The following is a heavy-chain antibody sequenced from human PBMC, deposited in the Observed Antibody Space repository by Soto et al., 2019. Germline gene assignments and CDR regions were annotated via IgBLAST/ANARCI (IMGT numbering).Heavy chain of an antibody. CDR1: GFTFSSYG. D-gene: IGHD4-17*01. V-gene: IGHV3-30*18. J-gene: IGHJ6*02. CDR3: AKVLGATVTTFYYYYGMDV. Sequence: GSLRLSCAASGFTFSSYGMHWVRQAPGKGLEWVAVISYDGSNKYYADSVKGRFTISRDNSKNTLYLQMNSLRAEDTAVYYCAKVLGATVTTFYYYYGMDVWGQGTTVTVSS. CDR2: ISYDGSNK.